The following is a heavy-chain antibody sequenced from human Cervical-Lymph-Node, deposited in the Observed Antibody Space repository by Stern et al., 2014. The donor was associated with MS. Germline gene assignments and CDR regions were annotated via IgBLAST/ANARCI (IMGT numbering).Heavy chain of an antibody. CDR3: APSTGGGTLDY. Sequence: DQLVESGGGVVQPGKSLRLSCEASGFSLSREGVHWVRQAPGKGLEWVAVISFDGSKKFYEDSVKGRFTISRDNSKNTVYLQMNSLRPEDTAVYYCAPSTGGGTLDYWGQGTLVSVSS. D-gene: IGHD3-16*01. CDR2: ISFDGSKK. V-gene: IGHV3-30*03. CDR1: GFSLSREG. J-gene: IGHJ4*02.